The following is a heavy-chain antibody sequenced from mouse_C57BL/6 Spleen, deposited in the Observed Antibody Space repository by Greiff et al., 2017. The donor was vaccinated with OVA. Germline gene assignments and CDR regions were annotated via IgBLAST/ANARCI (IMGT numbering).Heavy chain of an antibody. D-gene: IGHD1-1*01. Sequence: EVQLVESGGGLVQPKGSLKLSCAASGFSFNTYAMNWVRQAPGKGLEWVARIRSKSNNYATYYADSVKDRFTISRDDSESMLYLQMNNLKTEDTAMYYCVRQYYGSHYYAMDYWGQGTSVTVSS. CDR1: GFSFNTYA. J-gene: IGHJ4*01. CDR2: IRSKSNNYAT. V-gene: IGHV10-1*01. CDR3: VRQYYGSHYYAMDY.